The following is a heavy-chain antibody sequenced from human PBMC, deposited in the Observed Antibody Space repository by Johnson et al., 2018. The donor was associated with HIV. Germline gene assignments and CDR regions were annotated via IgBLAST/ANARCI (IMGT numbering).Heavy chain of an antibody. J-gene: IGHJ3*02. CDR3: TTDRATYDAFDI. CDR2: ISYDGSDK. CDR1: GFTFSSYA. D-gene: IGHD1-26*01. V-gene: IGHV3-30*04. Sequence: QVQLVESGGGVVQPGRSLRLSCAASGFTFSSYAMHWVRQAPAKGLEWVAVISYDGSDKYYASSVQGRFTISRDDSKNTLYLQMNSLKTEDTAVYYCTTDRATYDAFDIWGQGTMVTVSS.